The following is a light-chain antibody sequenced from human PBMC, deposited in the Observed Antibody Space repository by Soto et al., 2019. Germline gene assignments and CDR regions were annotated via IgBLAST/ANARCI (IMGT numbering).Light chain of an antibody. J-gene: IGLJ1*01. Sequence: QSVLTQPRSVSGSPGQSVTISCTGTSSDVGGYNYVSWYQQHPGKAPRLIIYDVSQRPSGVPDRFSGSKSGNTASLTISGLQAEDEADYSCCSSPGSYTFVFGTGTKVTVL. CDR1: SSDVGGYNY. CDR2: DVS. V-gene: IGLV2-11*01. CDR3: CSSPGSYTFV.